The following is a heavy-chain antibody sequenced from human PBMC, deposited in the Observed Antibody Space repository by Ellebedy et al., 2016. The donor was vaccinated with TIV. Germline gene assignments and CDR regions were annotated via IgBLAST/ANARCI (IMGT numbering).Heavy chain of an antibody. Sequence: SETLSLTCTVSGGSISSGGYYWNWIRQHPGKGLEWIGCIYYSGGTYYNPSLKSRVTISVDTSKNVFSLKLSSVTAADTAVYYCARRYTSGWAPFHYWGQGTLVTVSS. CDR2: IYYSGGT. D-gene: IGHD6-19*01. CDR1: GGSISSGGYY. CDR3: ARRYTSGWAPFHY. J-gene: IGHJ4*02. V-gene: IGHV4-31*03.